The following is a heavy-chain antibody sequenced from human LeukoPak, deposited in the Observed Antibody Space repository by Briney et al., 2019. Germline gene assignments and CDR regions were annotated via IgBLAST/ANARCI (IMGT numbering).Heavy chain of an antibody. J-gene: IGHJ6*03. CDR3: ARDWSSDFWSGYYPNYYYYYMDV. CDR2: ISAYNGNT. V-gene: IGHV1-18*01. CDR1: GYTFTSYG. D-gene: IGHD3-3*01. Sequence: GASVKVSCKASGYTFTSYGIGWVRQAPGQGLEWMGWISAYNGNTNYAQKLQGRVTMTADTSTSTAYMELRSLRSDDTAVYYCARDWSSDFWSGYYPNYYYYYMDVWGKGTTVTVSS.